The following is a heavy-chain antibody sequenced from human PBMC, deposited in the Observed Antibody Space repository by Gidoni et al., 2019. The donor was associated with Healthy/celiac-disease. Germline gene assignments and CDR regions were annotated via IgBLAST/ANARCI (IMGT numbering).Heavy chain of an antibody. Sequence: EVQLVESGGGLVQPGGSLRLACGASGLPFSSYWMHWVRQAPGKGLVWVSRINSDGSSTSYADSVKGRFTISRDNAKNTLYLQMNSLRAEDTAVYYCARGLLFLSYYFDYWGQGTLVTVSS. CDR3: ARGLLFLSYYFDY. V-gene: IGHV3-74*01. CDR1: GLPFSSYW. CDR2: INSDGSST. D-gene: IGHD3-3*01. J-gene: IGHJ4*02.